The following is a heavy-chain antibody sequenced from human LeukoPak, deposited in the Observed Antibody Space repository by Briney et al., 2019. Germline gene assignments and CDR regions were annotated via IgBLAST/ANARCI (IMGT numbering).Heavy chain of an antibody. CDR2: ISGSGGST. D-gene: IGHD3-10*02. Sequence: GGSLRLSCAASGFTFSSYAMSWVRQAPGKGLEWVSAISGSGGSTYYADSVKGRFTISRDNSKSTLYLQMNSLRAEDTAVYYCATGAVRGRFLGVFWGQGTLVTVSS. CDR1: GFTFSSYA. V-gene: IGHV3-23*01. J-gene: IGHJ4*02. CDR3: ATGAVRGRFLGVF.